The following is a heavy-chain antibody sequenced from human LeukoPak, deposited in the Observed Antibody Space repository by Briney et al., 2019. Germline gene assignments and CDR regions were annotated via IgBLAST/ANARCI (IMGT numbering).Heavy chain of an antibody. CDR3: ARDGYNYGDDAFDI. V-gene: IGHV1-46*01. Sequence: ASVKVSCKASGYTFTNYYMHWGRQAPGQGLEWMGIINPSGGSTSYAQNFQGRVTMTRDTSTSTVYMELNSLRSEDTAVYYCARDGYNYGDDAFDIWGQGTMVTVSS. CDR2: INPSGGST. D-gene: IGHD5-24*01. J-gene: IGHJ3*02. CDR1: GYTFTNYY.